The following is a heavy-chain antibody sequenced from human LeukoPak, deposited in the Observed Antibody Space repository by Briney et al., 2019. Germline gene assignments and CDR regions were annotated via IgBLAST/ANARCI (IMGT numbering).Heavy chain of an antibody. CDR2: NSSSRSYI. Sequence: GGSLRLSCAPSGLTYRRHSMNWVRHAPGKGVVWVSFNSSSRSYIYYADSVKRRFPSSRDNAKNPLYLQMNSLRAEDTALYYCPRQMCGGDCYSGAFDIWGQGTRVSVSS. V-gene: IGHV3-21*01. J-gene: IGHJ3*02. CDR3: PRQMCGGDCYSGAFDI. D-gene: IGHD2-21*02. CDR1: GLTYRRHS.